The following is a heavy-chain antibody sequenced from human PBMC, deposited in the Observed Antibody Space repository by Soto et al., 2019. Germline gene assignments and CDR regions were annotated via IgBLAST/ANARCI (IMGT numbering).Heavy chain of an antibody. V-gene: IGHV4-30-2*01. CDR3: ARGGGLWFGEYYFDY. D-gene: IGHD3-10*01. CDR2: IYHSGST. CDR1: GGSISSGGYS. J-gene: IGHJ4*02. Sequence: SEILSLTCTVSGGSISSGGYSWSLIRQPPGKGLEWIGYIYHSGSTYYNPSLKSRVTISVDRSKNQFSLKLSSVTAADTAVYYCARGGGLWFGEYYFDYWGQGTLVTVSS.